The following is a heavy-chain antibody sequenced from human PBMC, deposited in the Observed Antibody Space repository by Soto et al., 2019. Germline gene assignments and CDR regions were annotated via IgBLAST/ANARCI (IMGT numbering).Heavy chain of an antibody. V-gene: IGHV4-59*01. CDR3: ARGRRYYYDNTGPFYFEH. Sequence: EPLSLTCTDSGGSMSNYYWSWIRQPPGNELEWIAYIYYNGITNYNPSLKSRVTISVDTSKNQFSLTLNSVTAADTAVYYCARGRRYYYDNTGPFYFEHWGQGTLVTV. CDR1: GGSMSNYY. D-gene: IGHD3-22*01. CDR2: IYYNGIT. J-gene: IGHJ4*02.